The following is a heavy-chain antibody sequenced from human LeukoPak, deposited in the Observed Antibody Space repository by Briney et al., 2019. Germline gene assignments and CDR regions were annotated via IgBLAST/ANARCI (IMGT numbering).Heavy chain of an antibody. J-gene: IGHJ5*02. CDR1: GYSFTSYW. V-gene: IGHV5-51*01. CDR2: IYPGDSDT. CDR3: ARLPYSSSTTFDP. D-gene: IGHD6-6*01. Sequence: GESLKISCKGSGYSFTSYWTAWVRQMPGKGLEWMGIIYPGDSDTRYSPSFQGQVTISADKSISTAYLQWSSLKASDTARYYCARLPYSSSTTFDPWGQGTLVTVSS.